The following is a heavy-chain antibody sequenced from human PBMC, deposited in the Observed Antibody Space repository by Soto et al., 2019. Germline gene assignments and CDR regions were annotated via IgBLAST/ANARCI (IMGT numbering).Heavy chain of an antibody. D-gene: IGHD6-19*01. CDR3: TRARSIVVAGPGKHHCDY. Sequence: QVQLVESGGGVVQPGRSLRLSCAASGFDFSTYGMHWVRQAPGKGLEWVAILGHDGNHEDYAESVMGRLTISRDNSSNTLYLKMNSLTAEEAAVYYGTRARSIVVAGPGKHHCDYWGQGTPVTGCS. J-gene: IGHJ4*02. CDR2: LGHDGNHE. V-gene: IGHV3-33*01. CDR1: GFDFSTYG.